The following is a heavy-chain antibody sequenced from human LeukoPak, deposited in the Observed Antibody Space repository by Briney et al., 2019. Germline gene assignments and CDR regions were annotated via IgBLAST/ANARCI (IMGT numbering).Heavy chain of an antibody. CDR3: ARFIVVVPAAFEDYYYYMDV. V-gene: IGHV1-18*01. CDR1: GYTFTSYG. Sequence: ASVKVSCKASGYTFTSYGISWVRQAPGQGLEWMGWISAYNGNTNCAQKLQGRVTMTTDTSTSTAYMELRSLRSDDTAVYYCARFIVVVPAAFEDYYYYMDVWGKGTTVTVSS. D-gene: IGHD2-2*01. CDR2: ISAYNGNT. J-gene: IGHJ6*03.